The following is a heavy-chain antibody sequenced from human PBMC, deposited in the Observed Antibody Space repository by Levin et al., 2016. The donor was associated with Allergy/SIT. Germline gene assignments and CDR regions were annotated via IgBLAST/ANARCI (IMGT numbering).Heavy chain of an antibody. Sequence: ASVKVSCKASGFTLTGYYVHWVRQAPGQGLEWMGWLNPNAGGRVDAQNLQDRVTVTTDTSTRTAFLELRSLRSDDTAVYYCAVGLDVVPLGGMDVWGQGTTVTVSS. J-gene: IGHJ6*02. CDR3: AVGLDVVPLGGMDV. CDR1: GFTLTGYY. D-gene: IGHD2-2*03. V-gene: IGHV1-2*02. CDR2: LNPNAGGR.